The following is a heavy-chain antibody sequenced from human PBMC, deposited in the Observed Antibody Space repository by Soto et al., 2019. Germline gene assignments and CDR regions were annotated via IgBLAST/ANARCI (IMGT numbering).Heavy chain of an antibody. J-gene: IGHJ4*02. D-gene: IGHD5-18*01. Sequence: GASVKVSCKASGYTFTSYGISWVRQAPGQGLEWMGWISAYNGNTNYAQKLQGRVTMTTDTPTSTAYMELRSLRSDDTAVYYCARVTDTAMAWNRTFDYWGQGTLVTVSS. CDR2: ISAYNGNT. CDR1: GYTFTSYG. CDR3: ARVTDTAMAWNRTFDY. V-gene: IGHV1-18*01.